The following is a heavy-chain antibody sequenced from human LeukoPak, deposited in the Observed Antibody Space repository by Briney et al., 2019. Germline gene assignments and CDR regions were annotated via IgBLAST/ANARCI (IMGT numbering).Heavy chain of an antibody. Sequence: GGSLRLSCSASGFTFSSYHMLWVRQAPGKGLEYVSDISSNGGSTYYADSVKGRFTISRDNSKNTLYIQMSSLRAADSAVDYCVKNEWELPFWGQGTLVTVSS. CDR3: VKNEWELPF. D-gene: IGHD1-26*01. CDR1: GFTFSSYH. J-gene: IGHJ4*02. CDR2: ISSNGGST. V-gene: IGHV3-64*05.